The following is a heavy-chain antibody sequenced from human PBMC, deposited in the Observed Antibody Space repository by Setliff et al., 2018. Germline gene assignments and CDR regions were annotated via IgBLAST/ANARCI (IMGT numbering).Heavy chain of an antibody. Sequence: SETLSLTCTVSGGSISTSSYWGWIRQPPGKGLEWIGSIYYTGSTYYSPSLKSRVTMSIDTSKNQFSLNLNSVTAADTAVYYCARQPYSTTYYYYYYYMDVWGKGTTVTVSS. CDR1: GGSISTSSY. CDR2: IYYTGST. J-gene: IGHJ6*03. V-gene: IGHV4-39*01. CDR3: ARQPYSTTYYYYYYYMDV. D-gene: IGHD6-13*01.